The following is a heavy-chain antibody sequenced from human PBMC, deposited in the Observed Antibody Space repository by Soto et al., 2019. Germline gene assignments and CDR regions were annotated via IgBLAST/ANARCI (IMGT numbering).Heavy chain of an antibody. CDR2: INSDGSTT. Sequence: GGSLRLSCAASGFTFSTHWMHWVRQAPGKGLVWVSRINSDGSTTNYVDSVKGRFTISRDNAKNTVYLQMNSLRAEDTVVYYCARVPTGGYDWVWGQGTLVTVSS. V-gene: IGHV3-74*01. CDR1: GFTFSTHW. D-gene: IGHD5-12*01. CDR3: ARVPTGGYDWV. J-gene: IGHJ4*02.